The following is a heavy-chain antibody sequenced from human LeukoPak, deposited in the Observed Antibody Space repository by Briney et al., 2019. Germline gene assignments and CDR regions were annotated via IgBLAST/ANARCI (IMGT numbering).Heavy chain of an antibody. D-gene: IGHD1-26*01. J-gene: IGHJ4*02. Sequence: GGSLRLSCAASGFTFSSYEMNWVRQAPGKGLEWVSYISSSGTTIYYADSVKGRFTISRDNAKNSLCLQMNSLRAEDTAVYYCARAHSGFDYWGQGTLVTVSS. CDR3: ARAHSGFDY. CDR2: ISSSGTTI. CDR1: GFTFSSYE. V-gene: IGHV3-48*03.